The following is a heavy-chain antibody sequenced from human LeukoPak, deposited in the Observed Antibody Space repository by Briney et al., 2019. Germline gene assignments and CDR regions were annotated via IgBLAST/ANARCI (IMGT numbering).Heavy chain of an antibody. D-gene: IGHD4-17*01. CDR1: GFTFSSYW. Sequence: PGGSLRLSCAASGFTFSSYWMTWVRQAPGKGLEWVANIKQDGSEKYYVDSVKGRFTISRDNAKNSLYLQMDSLRAEDTAMYFCARDRGWGLRFLDYWGQGTLVTDSS. J-gene: IGHJ4*02. CDR3: ARDRGWGLRFLDY. CDR2: IKQDGSEK. V-gene: IGHV3-7*01.